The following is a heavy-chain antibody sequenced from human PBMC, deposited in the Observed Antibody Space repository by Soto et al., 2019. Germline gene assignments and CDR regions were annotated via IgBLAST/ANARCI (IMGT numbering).Heavy chain of an antibody. CDR2: MSSSNSYI. D-gene: IGHD3-22*01. V-gene: IGHV3-21*01. Sequence: EVQLVESGGGLVKPGGSLRLSCAASGFTFSTYTMSWVRQAPGKGLEWVSSMSSSNSYIYYADSLKGRFTISRDNAKNSLYLQMNSLRGDDTAVYYGAGVESSGPFDYWGQGTLVTVSS. CDR1: GFTFSTYT. CDR3: AGVESSGPFDY. J-gene: IGHJ4*02.